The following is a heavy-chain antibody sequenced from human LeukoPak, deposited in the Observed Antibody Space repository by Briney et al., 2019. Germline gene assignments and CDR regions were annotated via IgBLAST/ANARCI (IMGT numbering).Heavy chain of an antibody. CDR2: ISYDGSNK. V-gene: IGHV3-30*03. D-gene: IGHD4-17*01. J-gene: IGHJ3*02. Sequence: PGRSLRLSCAASGFTFSSYGMHWVRQAPGKGLEWVAVISYDGSNKYYADSVKGRFTISRDNAKNSLYLQMNSLRAEDTAVYYCATDYGDYSQDPRDAFDIWGQGTMVTVSS. CDR1: GFTFSSYG. CDR3: ATDYGDYSQDPRDAFDI.